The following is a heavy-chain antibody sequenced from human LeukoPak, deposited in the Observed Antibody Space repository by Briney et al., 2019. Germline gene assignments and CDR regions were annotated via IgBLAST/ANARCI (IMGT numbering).Heavy chain of an antibody. CDR3: ARQGGYFDY. J-gene: IGHJ4*02. CDR2: IYYSGST. Sequence: SETLSLTCTVSGGSISSYYWSWIRQPPGKGLEWIGYIYYSGSTNYNPSLKSRVTILVDTSKNQFSLKLSSVTAADTAVYYCARQGGYFDYWGQGTLVTVSS. CDR1: GGSISSYY. D-gene: IGHD1-26*01. V-gene: IGHV4-59*08.